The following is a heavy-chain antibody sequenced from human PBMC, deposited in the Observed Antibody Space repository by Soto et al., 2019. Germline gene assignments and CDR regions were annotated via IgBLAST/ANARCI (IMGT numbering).Heavy chain of an antibody. CDR2: ISHDRRNI. V-gene: IGHV3-30*03. D-gene: IGHD1-26*01. CDR1: GFTFSRNG. J-gene: IGHJ4*02. Sequence: QIQLVESGGGVVQPGRSLRLSCTASGFTFSRNGMHWVRQAPGKGLEWVAVISHDRRNIYYADSVKGRFTISRDNSKNTQYLQMDSLKTEDTGVYYCTSNTAAKVGTLSYWGQGTLVTVSS. CDR3: TSNTAAKVGTLSY.